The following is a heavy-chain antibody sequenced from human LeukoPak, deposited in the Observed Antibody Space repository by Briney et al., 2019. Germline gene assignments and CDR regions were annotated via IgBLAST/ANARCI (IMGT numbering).Heavy chain of an antibody. CDR3: ARARVYYYDSSGYYPNRDYYYYMDV. J-gene: IGHJ6*03. Sequence: SVKVSCKASGGTFSSYAISWVRQAPGQGLEWMGGIIPIFGTANYAQKFQGRVTITADESTSTAYMELSSLRSEDTAVYYCARARVYYYDSSGYYPNRDYYYYMDVWGKGTTVTISS. V-gene: IGHV1-69*13. D-gene: IGHD3-22*01. CDR1: GGTFSSYA. CDR2: IIPIFGTA.